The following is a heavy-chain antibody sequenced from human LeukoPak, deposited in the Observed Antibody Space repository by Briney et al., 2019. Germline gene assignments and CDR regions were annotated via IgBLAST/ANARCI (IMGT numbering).Heavy chain of an antibody. Sequence: GGSLRLSCSASGFTFRSYAMPWVRQAPGRGLEWVSVINSRGIAHYAESVKGRFTVSRDNSNNTVSLHMNSLRVEDTAVYYCANRIVGATGDYWGQGTLVTVSS. D-gene: IGHD1-26*01. CDR3: ANRIVGATGDY. CDR2: INSRGIA. CDR1: GFTFRSYA. J-gene: IGHJ4*02. V-gene: IGHV3-23*03.